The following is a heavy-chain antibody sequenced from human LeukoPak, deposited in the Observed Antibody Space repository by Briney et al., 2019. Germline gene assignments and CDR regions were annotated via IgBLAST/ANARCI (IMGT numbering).Heavy chain of an antibody. D-gene: IGHD1-14*01. CDR1: GFTFNTYS. CDR3: ARDPPRTRFDY. J-gene: IGHJ4*02. CDR2: ISGSGSII. V-gene: IGHV3-48*04. Sequence: GGSLRLSCVASGFTFNTYSMNWVRQAPGKGLEWVSYISGSGSIIYYADSVKGRFTISRDNAKNSLYLQMNSLRAEDTAVYYCARDPPRTRFDYWGQGILVTVSS.